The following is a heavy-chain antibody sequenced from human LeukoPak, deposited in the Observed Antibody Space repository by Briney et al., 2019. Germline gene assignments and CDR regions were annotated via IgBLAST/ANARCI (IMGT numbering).Heavy chain of an antibody. J-gene: IGHJ4*02. V-gene: IGHV3-48*01. CDR2: ITRSSSAK. CDR1: GFTFSSYS. D-gene: IGHD6-19*01. Sequence: GGSLRLSCVASGFTFSSYSMNWVRQAPGKGLEWVSYITRSSSAKFYADSVKGRFTISRDNSKSTLYLQMNSLRAEDTAVYYCAKPAVAGRAYFDYWGQGTLVTVSS. CDR3: AKPAVAGRAYFDY.